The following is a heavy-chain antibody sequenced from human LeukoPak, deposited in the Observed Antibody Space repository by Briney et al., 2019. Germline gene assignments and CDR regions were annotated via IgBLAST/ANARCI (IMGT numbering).Heavy chain of an antibody. D-gene: IGHD6-19*01. CDR3: ARDARIGVAALDY. Sequence: ASVKVSCKASGHAFSGYYMNWVRQAPGQGLEWMGWINPNSGDTNYAQKFQGRVTMTRDTSISTAYVELRRLKSDDTAVYYCARDARIGVAALDYWGQGTLVTVSS. CDR1: GHAFSGYY. CDR2: INPNSGDT. J-gene: IGHJ4*02. V-gene: IGHV1-2*02.